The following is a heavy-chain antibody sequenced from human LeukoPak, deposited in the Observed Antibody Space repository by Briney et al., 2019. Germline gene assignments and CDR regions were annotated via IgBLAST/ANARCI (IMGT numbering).Heavy chain of an antibody. CDR1: GYTFTGYY. V-gene: IGHV1-2*02. Sequence: ASVKVSCKASGYTFTGYYVHWVRQAPGQGLEWMGWINPNSGGTNYAQKFQGRVTMTRDTSISTAYMELSRLRSDDTAVYYCARMWEYCSSTSCSFDYWGQGTLVAVSS. J-gene: IGHJ4*02. CDR3: ARMWEYCSSTSCSFDY. D-gene: IGHD2-2*01. CDR2: INPNSGGT.